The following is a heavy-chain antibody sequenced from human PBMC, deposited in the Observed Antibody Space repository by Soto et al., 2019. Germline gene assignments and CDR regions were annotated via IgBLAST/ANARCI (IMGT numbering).Heavy chain of an antibody. D-gene: IGHD2-15*01. CDR2: ISSSSSYI. Sequence: LEWVSSISSSSSYIFYADSVKGRFTISRDNAKNSLYLQMNSLRAEDTAVYFCVSVFFWWYGDPRDRPSFPTRRSSDL. CDR3: VSVFFWWYGDPRDRPSFPTRRSSDL. V-gene: IGHV3-21*01. J-gene: IGHJ2*01.